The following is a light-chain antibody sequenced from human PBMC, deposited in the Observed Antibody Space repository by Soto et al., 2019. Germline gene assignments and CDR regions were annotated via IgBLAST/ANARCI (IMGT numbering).Light chain of an antibody. J-gene: IGKJ5*01. CDR2: EAS. V-gene: IGKV1-5*01. Sequence: DIQLTQSPSTLSASVGDRVIITCRASHDIGNYLAWYQQKPGKAPKHLIYEASNLRSGVPSRFSGSGSGTEFTLTITGLQPDDFAVYYCQQYTQWPITFGQGTRLEIK. CDR3: QQYTQWPIT. CDR1: HDIGNY.